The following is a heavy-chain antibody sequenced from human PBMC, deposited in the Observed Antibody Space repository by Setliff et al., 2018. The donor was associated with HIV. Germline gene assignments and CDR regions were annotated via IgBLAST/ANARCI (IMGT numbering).Heavy chain of an antibody. J-gene: IGHJ5*02. CDR2: INTHTGSP. D-gene: IGHD4-17*01. Sequence: ASVKVSCKASGYTFINYAMNWVRQAPGQGLEWMGGINTHTGSPTYAHAFTGRLVFSVDTSVTTAYLQISSLKADDTAVYYCARALYGDYGGDINWLDPWGQGTLVTVSS. CDR1: GYTFINYA. V-gene: IGHV7-4-1*02. CDR3: ARALYGDYGGDINWLDP.